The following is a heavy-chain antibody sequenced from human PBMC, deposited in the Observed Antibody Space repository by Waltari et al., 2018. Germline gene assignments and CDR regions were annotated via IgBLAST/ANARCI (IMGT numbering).Heavy chain of an antibody. CDR1: GGSFSGYY. Sequence: QVQLQQWGAGLLKPSETLSLTCAVYGGSFSGYYWSWIRQPPGKGLEWIGEINHSGSINYNPSLKSRVTISVDTSKNQFSLKLSSVTAADTAVYYCARGTPRRDYGGNSKGAVGYWGQGTLVTVSS. D-gene: IGHD4-17*01. V-gene: IGHV4-34*01. CDR3: ARGTPRRDYGGNSKGAVGY. CDR2: INHSGSI. J-gene: IGHJ4*02.